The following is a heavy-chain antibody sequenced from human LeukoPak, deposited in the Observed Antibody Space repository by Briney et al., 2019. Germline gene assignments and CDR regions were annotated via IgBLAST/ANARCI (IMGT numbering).Heavy chain of an antibody. CDR2: INWNGAST. J-gene: IGHJ4*02. V-gene: IGHV3-20*04. Sequence: PGGSLRLSCAASGFSFGTYGMSWVRQVPGQGLEWVSRINWNGASTVYADSVKGRLTISRDNAKNSLYLQMNSLRADDTALYYCARGPSGWYYFDDWGQGTLVTVS. CDR3: ARGPSGWYYFDD. CDR1: GFSFGTYG. D-gene: IGHD6-19*01.